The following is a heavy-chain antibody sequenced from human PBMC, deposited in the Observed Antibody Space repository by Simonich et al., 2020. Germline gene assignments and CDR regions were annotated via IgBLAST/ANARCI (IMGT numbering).Heavy chain of an antibody. Sequence: QVQLQESGPGLVKPSETLSLTCAVSGYSISSGYYWGWIRQPPGKGLEWIGSIYYSGSTYYNPSLKSRVTRSVDTSKNQFSLKLSSVTAADTAVYYCATLYSSSWYYWGRGTLVTVSS. CDR3: ATLYSSSWYY. J-gene: IGHJ4*02. D-gene: IGHD6-13*01. CDR1: GYSISSGYY. CDR2: IYYSGST. V-gene: IGHV4-38-2*01.